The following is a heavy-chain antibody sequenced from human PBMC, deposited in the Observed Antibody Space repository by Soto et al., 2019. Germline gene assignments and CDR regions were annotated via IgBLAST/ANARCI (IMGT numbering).Heavy chain of an antibody. CDR1: GFTFSSFG. CDR2: ISYDGRKS. CDR3: AKILYDSYTYPLDY. Sequence: GGSLRLSCAASGFTFSSFGMHWVRQAPGKGLEWVTIISYDGRKSYYADSVKGRFIISRDNSKNTLYLQMSSLRVEDTAVYHCAKILYDSYTYPLDYWGQGTLVPVSS. D-gene: IGHD3-22*01. J-gene: IGHJ4*02. V-gene: IGHV3-30*18.